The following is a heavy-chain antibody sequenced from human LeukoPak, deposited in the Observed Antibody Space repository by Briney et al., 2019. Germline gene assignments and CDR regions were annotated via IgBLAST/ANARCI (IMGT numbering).Heavy chain of an antibody. CDR3: ARLAGGWYYYCDY. J-gene: IGHJ4*02. D-gene: IGHD6-19*01. V-gene: IGHV3-21*01. Sequence: AGSLRLSCAASGFTFSSFRMNWFRQAPGKGREWVSSISTSSSYIYYAHSLKGRFTISIDTAKNPLYLQMNSLRAEDTAVYYCARLAGGWYYYCDYWGQGTLVTVSS. CDR2: ISTSSSYI. CDR1: GFTFSSFR.